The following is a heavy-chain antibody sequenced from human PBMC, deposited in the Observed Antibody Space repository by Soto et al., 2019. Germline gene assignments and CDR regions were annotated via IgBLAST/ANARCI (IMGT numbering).Heavy chain of an antibody. D-gene: IGHD3-3*02. J-gene: IGHJ5*02. CDR1: GDSFRNFD. CDR3: ERYIFGQGFKA. Sequence: QVQLVQPGAEVRKPGASVKVSCKASGDSFRNFDFNWVRQPSGQGLEWIGWMRADSGDTGHAQKFQGRVTMTRDTSMSTAYMELSSLIVEDPAVYYCERYIFGQGFKAWGQGTLVFVSS. CDR2: MRADSGDT. V-gene: IGHV1-8*01.